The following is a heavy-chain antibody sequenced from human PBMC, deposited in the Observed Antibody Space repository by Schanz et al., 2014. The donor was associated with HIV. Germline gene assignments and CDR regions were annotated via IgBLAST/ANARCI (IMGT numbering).Heavy chain of an antibody. V-gene: IGHV3-30*18. Sequence: VQLVESGGGLVQPGGSLRLSCAASGFTFSNYGMQWVRQAPGKGLEWVAVISYDGINKYYADSVKGRFTISRDNSKNTLYLQMNSLRVEDTAVYYCANEEVPNDYWGQGTLVTVSS. J-gene: IGHJ4*02. CDR2: ISYDGINK. CDR1: GFTFSNYG. CDR3: ANEEVPNDY.